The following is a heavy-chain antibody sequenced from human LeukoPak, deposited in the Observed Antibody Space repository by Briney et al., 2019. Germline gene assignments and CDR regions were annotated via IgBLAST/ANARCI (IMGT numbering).Heavy chain of an antibody. CDR1: GVSISSSNR. Sequence: SETLSLTCDVSGVSISSSNRWSWVRRPPGKGLEWIGEIYHSGSTNYNPSLKSRVTISVDTSKNQFSLKLSSVTAADTAVYYCARVGRDTGGFYAFDIWGQGTMVTVSS. J-gene: IGHJ3*02. CDR2: IYHSGST. CDR3: ARVGRDTGGFYAFDI. D-gene: IGHD5-18*01. V-gene: IGHV4-4*02.